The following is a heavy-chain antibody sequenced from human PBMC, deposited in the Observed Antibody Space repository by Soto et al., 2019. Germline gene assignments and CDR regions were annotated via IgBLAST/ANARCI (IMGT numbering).Heavy chain of an antibody. CDR2: INSDGGST. CDR3: ARSGGDYHYYYGMDV. J-gene: IGHJ6*02. Sequence: QTWWSLRLSCSASVFIFNTYWMNWFRQVPGKGLVWVSRINSDGGSTRYADSVKARFTISRDNAKNTLYLQMNSLRAEDTAVYFCARSGGDYHYYYGMDVWGQGTTVTVSS. CDR1: VFIFNTYW. V-gene: IGHV3-74*01. D-gene: IGHD2-21*02.